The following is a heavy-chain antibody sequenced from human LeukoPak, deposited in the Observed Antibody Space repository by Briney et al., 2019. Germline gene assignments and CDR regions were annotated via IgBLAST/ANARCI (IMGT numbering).Heavy chain of an antibody. Sequence: ASVKVSCKASGGTFSSYAISWVRQAPGQGLEWMGVINPSGGSTSYAQKFKGRVTMTRDTSTSTVYMELSSLTSEDTAVYYCGREGPTGTQFDYWGQGTLVTVSS. CDR3: GREGPTGTQFDY. V-gene: IGHV1-46*01. J-gene: IGHJ4*02. CDR2: INPSGGST. CDR1: GGTFSSYA. D-gene: IGHD1-1*01.